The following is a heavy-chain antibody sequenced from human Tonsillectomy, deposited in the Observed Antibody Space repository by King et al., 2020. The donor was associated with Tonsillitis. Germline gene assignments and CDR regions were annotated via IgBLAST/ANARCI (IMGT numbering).Heavy chain of an antibody. D-gene: IGHD4-17*01. CDR1: GFTFSTYW. Sequence: VQLVESGGGLVQPGGSLRLSCAASGFTFSTYWMSWVRQAPGKGLEWVANIKQDGSEKYYVDAVKGRFTIPRDNAKNSLYLQMNSLRADDTAVYYCTRDSMTSVTTGDFWGQGTLVTVSS. V-gene: IGHV3-7*01. J-gene: IGHJ4*02. CDR2: IKQDGSEK. CDR3: TRDSMTSVTTGDF.